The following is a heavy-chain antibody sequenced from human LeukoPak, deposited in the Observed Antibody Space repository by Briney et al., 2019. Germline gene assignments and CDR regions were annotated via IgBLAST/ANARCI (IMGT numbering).Heavy chain of an antibody. J-gene: IGHJ6*03. V-gene: IGHV1-69*13. CDR2: IIPIFGTA. D-gene: IGHD3-3*01. CDR3: ATATVYDFWSERDYYYYYMDV. Sequence: SLKVSCKASRGTFSSYAISWVRQAPGQGLEWMGGIIPIFGTANYAQKFQGRVTITADESTSTAYMELSSLRSEDTAVYYSATATVYDFWSERDYYYYYMDVWGRGTTVTVSS. CDR1: RGTFSSYA.